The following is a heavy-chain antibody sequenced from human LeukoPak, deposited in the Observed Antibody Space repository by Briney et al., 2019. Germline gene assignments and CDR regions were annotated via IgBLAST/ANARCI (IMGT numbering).Heavy chain of an antibody. D-gene: IGHD6-13*01. CDR3: ARLGSWYYYYYGMDV. CDR2: MNPNRGNT. V-gene: IGHV1-8*01. J-gene: IGHJ6*02. CDR1: GYTFTSYD. Sequence: ASVKVSCKASGYTFTSYDINWVRQATGQGLEWLGWMNPNRGNTGYAQKFQGRVTMTRNTSISTAYMELSSLRSEDTAVYYCARLGSWYYYYYGMDVWGQGTTVTVSS.